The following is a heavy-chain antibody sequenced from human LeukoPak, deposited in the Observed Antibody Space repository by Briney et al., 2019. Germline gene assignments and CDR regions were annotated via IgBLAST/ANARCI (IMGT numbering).Heavy chain of an antibody. V-gene: IGHV1-2*02. CDR1: GYTFTGHY. Sequence: ASVKVSCKASGYTFTGHYMYWVRQAPGQGLEWMGWINPNNGGTNYGKKFQGRVTMTRDTSISTAHMELSRLISDDTAVYYCTRAPVGRPVTPDYWGQGTLVTVS. D-gene: IGHD4-17*01. J-gene: IGHJ4*02. CDR2: INPNNGGT. CDR3: TRAPVGRPVTPDY.